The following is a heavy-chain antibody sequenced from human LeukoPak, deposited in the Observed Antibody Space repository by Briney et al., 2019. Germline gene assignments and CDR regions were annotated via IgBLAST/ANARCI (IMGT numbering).Heavy chain of an antibody. D-gene: IGHD3-3*01. CDR3: ARVVTIFGVVIIPVGRFDP. V-gene: IGHV4-39*07. Sequence: PSETLSLTCTVSGGSISSSSYYWGWIRQPPGKGLEWIGSIYYSGSTYYNPSLKSRVTISVDTSKNQFSLKLSSVTAADTAVYYCARVVTIFGVVIIPVGRFDPWGQGTLVTVSS. CDR2: IYYSGST. J-gene: IGHJ5*02. CDR1: GGSISSSSYY.